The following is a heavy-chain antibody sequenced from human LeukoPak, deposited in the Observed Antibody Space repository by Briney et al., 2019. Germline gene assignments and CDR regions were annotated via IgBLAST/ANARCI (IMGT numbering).Heavy chain of an antibody. CDR2: FSTSGGST. CDR1: GFTFSSYA. J-gene: IGHJ4*02. Sequence: GASLRLSCAASGFTFSSYAMSWVRQAPGKGLEWVSTFSTSGGSTYYADSVKGRFTISRDNSKNTLYLQMNSLRAEDTAVYYCAKSHYYDSSGYYTPRFDYWGQGTLDTVSS. CDR3: AKSHYYDSSGYYTPRFDY. D-gene: IGHD3-22*01. V-gene: IGHV3-23*01.